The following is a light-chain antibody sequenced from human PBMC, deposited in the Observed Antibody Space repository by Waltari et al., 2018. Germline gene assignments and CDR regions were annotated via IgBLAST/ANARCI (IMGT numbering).Light chain of an antibody. Sequence: QSVLTQPPSASGTPGQRVTISCSGSSSNIGFNTVSWYHQVPGTAPKLLIYTDNQRPAVVPDRFSGSKSGASASLAISGLQSEDEAEDYCAAWDDSLNGWVFGGGTKVTVV. V-gene: IGLV1-44*01. CDR1: SSNIGFNT. J-gene: IGLJ3*02. CDR2: TDN. CDR3: AAWDDSLNGWV.